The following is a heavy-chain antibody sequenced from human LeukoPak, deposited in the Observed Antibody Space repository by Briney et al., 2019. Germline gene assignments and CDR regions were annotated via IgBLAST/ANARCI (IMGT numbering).Heavy chain of an antibody. CDR2: IYDSGST. V-gene: IGHV4-30-2*01. CDR1: GGSVCSGGYS. CDR3: ARGGGSYCSADNCFQTHYYLDV. D-gene: IGHD2-15*01. Sequence: PSETLSLTCAVSGGSVCSGGYSWRWIRQPPGKGLEWIGYIYDSGSTYYNPSLKSRVTISLDRSKNQFSLKLSSLTAADTAVYYCARGGGSYCSADNCFQTHYYLDVWGKGTTVTVSS. J-gene: IGHJ6*03.